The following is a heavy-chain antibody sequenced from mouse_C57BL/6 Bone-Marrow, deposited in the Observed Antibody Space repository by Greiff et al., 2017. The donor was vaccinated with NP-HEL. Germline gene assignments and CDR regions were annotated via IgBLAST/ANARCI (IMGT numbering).Heavy chain of an antibody. CDR2: IDPSDSYT. CDR1: GYTFTSYW. J-gene: IGHJ4*01. Sequence: VQLQQPGAELVKPGASVKLSCKASGYTFTSYWMQWVKQRPGQGLEWIGEIDPSDSYTNYNQKFKGKATLTVDTSSSTAYMQLSSLTSEDSAVYYCAREMIYYGNFGYDYAMDYWGQGTSVTVSS. V-gene: IGHV1-50*01. D-gene: IGHD2-1*01. CDR3: AREMIYYGNFGYDYAMDY.